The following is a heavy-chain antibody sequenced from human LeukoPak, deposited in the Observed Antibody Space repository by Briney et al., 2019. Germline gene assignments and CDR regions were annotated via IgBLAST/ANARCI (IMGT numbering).Heavy chain of an antibody. CDR2: IIPIFGTA. Sequence: ASVKVSCXASGGTFSSYAISWVRQAPGQELEWMGGIIPIFGTANYAQKFQGRATITTDESTSTAYMELSSLRSEDTAVYYCARAQYYYDSSGYSWFDPWGQGTLVTVSS. CDR1: GGTFSSYA. J-gene: IGHJ5*02. V-gene: IGHV1-69*05. D-gene: IGHD3-22*01. CDR3: ARAQYYYDSSGYSWFDP.